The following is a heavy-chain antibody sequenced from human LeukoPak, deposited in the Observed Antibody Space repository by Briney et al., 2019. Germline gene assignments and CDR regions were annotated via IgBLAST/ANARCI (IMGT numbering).Heavy chain of an antibody. CDR1: GFTFGSYA. D-gene: IGHD3-9*01. CDR2: NQNP. Sequence: GSLRLSCAASGFTFGSYAMSWVRQAPGKGLEWIGHNQNPSYNPSLKSRVVISIHTSRNQFSLTLNTVTAADTAAYFCVTYFVNGGGRGHWGPGALVTVSS. J-gene: IGHJ4*02. CDR3: VTYFVNGGGRGH. V-gene: IGHV4-59*01.